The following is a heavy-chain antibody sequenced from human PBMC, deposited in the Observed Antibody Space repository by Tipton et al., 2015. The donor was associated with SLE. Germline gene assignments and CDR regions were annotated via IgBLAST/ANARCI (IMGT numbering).Heavy chain of an antibody. CDR3: ARAGYSGSYYGYYYYGMDV. CDR1: GFTFSDYY. Sequence: LRLSCAASGFTFSDYYMSWIRQAPGKGLEWIGYIYYSGSTNYNPSLKSRVTISVDTSKNQFSLKLSSVTAADTAVYYCARAGYSGSYYGYYYYGMDVWGQGTTVTVSS. CDR2: IYYSGST. V-gene: IGHV4-59*01. D-gene: IGHD1-26*01. J-gene: IGHJ6*02.